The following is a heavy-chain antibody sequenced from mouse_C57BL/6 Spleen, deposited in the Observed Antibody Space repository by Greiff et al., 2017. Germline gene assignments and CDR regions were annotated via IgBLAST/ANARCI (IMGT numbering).Heavy chain of an antibody. CDR1: GFSLTSYG. J-gene: IGHJ2*01. CDR3: AKITTVVDYYFDY. CDR2: IRGDGST. V-gene: IGHV2-3*01. D-gene: IGHD1-1*01. Sequence: QVQLKESGPGLVAPSQSLSITCTASGFSLTSYGVSWVRQPPGKGLEWLGVIRGDGSTNIYSALFSRMGISKDNSKSQVFLKLNSLQTDDTATYYCAKITTVVDYYFDYWGQGTTLTVSS.